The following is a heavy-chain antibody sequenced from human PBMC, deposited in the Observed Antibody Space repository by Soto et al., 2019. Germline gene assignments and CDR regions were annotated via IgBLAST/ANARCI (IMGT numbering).Heavy chain of an antibody. D-gene: IGHD4-17*01. CDR2: IYYSGST. CDR3: AKVDYVDHTFDH. Sequence: QVQLQESGPGLVKPSETLSVTCTVSGASISSYYWSWIRQPPGKGLEWIGYIYYSGSTNYSPSLKSGVTISVDTSKNQFSLKLSSVTAADTAVYYCAKVDYVDHTFDHCGQGTRVTVSS. V-gene: IGHV4-59*01. J-gene: IGHJ1*01. CDR1: GASISSYY.